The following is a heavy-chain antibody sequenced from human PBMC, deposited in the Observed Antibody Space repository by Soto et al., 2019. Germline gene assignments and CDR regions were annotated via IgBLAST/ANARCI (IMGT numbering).Heavy chain of an antibody. CDR2: INSDGSGT. D-gene: IGHD3-10*01. CDR1: GFTFSSYW. V-gene: IGHV3-74*01. J-gene: IGHJ6*02. Sequence: PGGSLRLSCAASGFTFSSYWMHWVRQAPGKGLVWVSRINSDGSGTSYADSVKGRFTISRDNAKNTLYLQMNSLRAEDTAVYYCARDSFYGSGSYFYYYYGMDVWGQGTTGTVSS. CDR3: ARDSFYGSGSYFYYYYGMDV.